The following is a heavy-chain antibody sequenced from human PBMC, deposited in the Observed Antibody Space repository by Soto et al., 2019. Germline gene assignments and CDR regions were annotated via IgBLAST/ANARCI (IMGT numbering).Heavy chain of an antibody. Sequence: EVQLLESGGGLVQPGGSLRLSCAASGFTFSSYAMSWVRQAPGKGLEWVSAISGSGGSTYYADSVKGRFTISRDNSKNTLYLQMNSLRAEDTAVYYCAKDGSYSGSYPRYFDYWGQGTLVTVSS. D-gene: IGHD1-26*01. CDR1: GFTFSSYA. J-gene: IGHJ4*02. CDR3: AKDGSYSGSYPRYFDY. CDR2: ISGSGGST. V-gene: IGHV3-23*01.